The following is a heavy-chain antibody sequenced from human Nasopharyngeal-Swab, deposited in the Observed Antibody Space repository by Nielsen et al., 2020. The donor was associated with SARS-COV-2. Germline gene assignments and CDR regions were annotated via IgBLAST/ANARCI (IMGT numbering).Heavy chain of an antibody. D-gene: IGHD6-19*01. V-gene: IGHV4-31*03. J-gene: IGHJ4*02. CDR2: IYYSGST. CDR1: GDSISSGAHY. Sequence: SETLSLTCTVSGDSISSGAHYWSWIRQHPGKGLEWIGCIYYSGSTDYNPSLKSRLTISLDTSKNQFFLRLSSVTAADTAVYYCARGGSTGWNPFDDWGPGTLVTVSS. CDR3: ARGGSTGWNPFDD.